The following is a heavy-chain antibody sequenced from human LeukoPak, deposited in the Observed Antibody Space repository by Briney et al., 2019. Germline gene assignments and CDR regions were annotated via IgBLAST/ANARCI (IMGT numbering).Heavy chain of an antibody. Sequence: ASVKVSCKASGYTXTGYYMHWVRQAPGQGLEWMGWINPNSGGTNYAQKFQDRVTMTGDTSISTAYMELSRLRSDDTAVYYCARDRGSSWYVDYWGQGTLVTVSS. D-gene: IGHD6-13*01. CDR2: INPNSGGT. J-gene: IGHJ4*02. CDR1: GYTXTGYY. CDR3: ARDRGSSWYVDY. V-gene: IGHV1-2*02.